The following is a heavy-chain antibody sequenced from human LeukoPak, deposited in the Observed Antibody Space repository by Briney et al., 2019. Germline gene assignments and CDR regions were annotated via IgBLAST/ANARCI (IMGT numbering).Heavy chain of an antibody. D-gene: IGHD6-6*01. CDR2: IYPGDSDT. CDR3: ARSSIAARPDDALDI. V-gene: IGHV5-51*01. Sequence: GESLKISCKGSGYSFTSYWIGWVRQMPGKGLEWMGIIYPGDSDTRYSPSFQGQVTISADKSISTAYLQWSSLKASDTAMYYCARSSIAARPDDALDIWGQGTMVTVSS. J-gene: IGHJ3*02. CDR1: GYSFTSYW.